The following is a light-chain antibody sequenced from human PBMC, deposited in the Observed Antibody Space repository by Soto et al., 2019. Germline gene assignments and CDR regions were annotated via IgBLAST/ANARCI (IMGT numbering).Light chain of an antibody. CDR2: KAS. J-gene: IGKJ1*01. CDR1: QNIRSW. V-gene: IGKV1-5*03. CDR3: QQYNDYSWT. Sequence: DIQMTQSPSTLSASVGDRVTITCRASQNIRSWLAWYQQKPGKAPKLLIYKASTLPSGVPSRFSGSGSETEFTLTISSLQPDDFATYYCQQYNDYSWTFGQGTKVEVK.